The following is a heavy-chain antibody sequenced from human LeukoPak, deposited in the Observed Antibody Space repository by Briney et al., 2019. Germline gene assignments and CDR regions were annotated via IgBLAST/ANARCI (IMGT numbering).Heavy chain of an antibody. D-gene: IGHD3-3*01. CDR3: ASRSTYYDFWSGYWPDY. V-gene: IGHV1-69*13. Sequence: SVKVSCKASGGTFSSYAISWVRQAPGQGLEWMGGIIPIFGTANYAQKFQGRVTITADESTSTAYMELSSLRSEDTAVYCCASRSTYYDFWSGYWPDYWGQGTLVTVSS. CDR2: IIPIFGTA. J-gene: IGHJ4*02. CDR1: GGTFSSYA.